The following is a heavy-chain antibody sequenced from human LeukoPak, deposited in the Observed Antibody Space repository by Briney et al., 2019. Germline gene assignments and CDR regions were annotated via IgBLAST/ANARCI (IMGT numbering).Heavy chain of an antibody. J-gene: IGHJ5*02. Sequence: GGSLRLSCAASGFTFSSYGMHWVRQAPGKGLEWVAVIWYDGSNKYYADSVKGRFTISRDNSKNTLYLQMNSLRAEDTAVYYCARQMSGGWYRGWFDPWGQGTLVTVSS. D-gene: IGHD6-19*01. CDR1: GFTFSSYG. CDR2: IWYDGSNK. CDR3: ARQMSGGWYRGWFDP. V-gene: IGHV3-33*01.